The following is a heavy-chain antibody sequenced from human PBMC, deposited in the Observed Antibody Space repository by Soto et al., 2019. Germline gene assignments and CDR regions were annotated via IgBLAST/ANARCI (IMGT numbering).Heavy chain of an antibody. J-gene: IGHJ4*02. CDR3: ARLTVPLDIVVLPAASYDY. D-gene: IGHD2-2*01. Sequence: ASVKVSCKASGYTFTVYYIHWVRQAPGQGLEWVGWINPNSGATNYAQKFQGRVTMTRDTSISTAYMELSRLRFDDTAVYYCARLTVPLDIVVLPAASYDYWGQGTMVTVYS. CDR2: INPNSGAT. V-gene: IGHV1-2*02. CDR1: GYTFTVYY.